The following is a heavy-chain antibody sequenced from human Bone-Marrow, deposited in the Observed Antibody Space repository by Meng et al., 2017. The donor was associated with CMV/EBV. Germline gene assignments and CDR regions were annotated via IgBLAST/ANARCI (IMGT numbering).Heavy chain of an antibody. Sequence: GGSLRLSCTASGFTFGDYAMSWVRQAPGKGLEWVGFIRSKAYGGTTEYAASVKGRFTISRDDSKSIAYLQMNSLKPEDTAVYYCTRRSSGWYGGAFDYWGQGTLVTVSS. CDR1: GFTFGDYA. J-gene: IGHJ4*02. D-gene: IGHD6-19*01. CDR2: IRSKAYGGTT. V-gene: IGHV3-49*04. CDR3: TRRSSGWYGGAFDY.